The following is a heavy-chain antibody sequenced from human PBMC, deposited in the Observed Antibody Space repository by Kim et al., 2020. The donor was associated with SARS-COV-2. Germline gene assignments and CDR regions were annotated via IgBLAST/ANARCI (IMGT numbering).Heavy chain of an antibody. CDR3: ARAVRVRGAPRHFDY. D-gene: IGHD3-10*01. CDR2: INHSGST. Sequence: SETLSLTCAVYGGSFSGYYWSWIRQPPGKGLEWIGEINHSGSTNYNPSLKSRVTISVDTSKNQFSLKLSSVTAADTAVYYCARAVRVRGAPRHFDYWGQGTLVTVSS. CDR1: GGSFSGYY. V-gene: IGHV4-34*01. J-gene: IGHJ4*02.